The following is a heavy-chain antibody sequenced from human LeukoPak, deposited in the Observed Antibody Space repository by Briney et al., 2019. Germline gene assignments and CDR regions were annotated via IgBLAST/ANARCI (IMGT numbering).Heavy chain of an antibody. CDR3: ARWGNYYDSSGYSWDYYGMDV. V-gene: IGHV4-4*07. Sequence: SETQSLTCTVSGGSISSYYWSWIRQPAGKGLEWIGRIYTGGSTNYNPSLKSRVTMSVDTSKNQFSLKLSSVTAADTAVYYCARWGNYYDSSGYSWDYYGMDVWGQGTTVTVSS. D-gene: IGHD3-22*01. CDR1: GGSISSYY. CDR2: IYTGGST. J-gene: IGHJ6*02.